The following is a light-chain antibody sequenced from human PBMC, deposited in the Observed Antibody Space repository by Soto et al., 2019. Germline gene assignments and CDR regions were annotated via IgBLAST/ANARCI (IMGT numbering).Light chain of an antibody. CDR1: QTISTY. Sequence: DLQMTQSPSALSASVGDRVTITCRASQTISTYLNWYQQKPGKAPNLLIYAASSLQSGVSSRFSGSASGTDFTLTISSLQPEDFATYYCQQSYSTPLTFGGGTNVEIK. CDR2: AAS. CDR3: QQSYSTPLT. J-gene: IGKJ4*01. V-gene: IGKV1-39*01.